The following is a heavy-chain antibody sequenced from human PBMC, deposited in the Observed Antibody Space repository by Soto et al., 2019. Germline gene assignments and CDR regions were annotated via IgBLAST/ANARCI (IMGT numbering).Heavy chain of an antibody. CDR2: ISYDGSNK. Sequence: GSLRLSCAASGFTFSSYAMHWVRQAPGKGLEWVAVISYDGSNKYYADSVKGRFTISRDNSKNTLYLQMNSLRAEDTAVYYCARAGYNYLVSLDYWGQGTLVTVSS. CDR3: ARAGYNYLVSLDY. D-gene: IGHD5-12*01. J-gene: IGHJ4*02. V-gene: IGHV3-30-3*01. CDR1: GFTFSSYA.